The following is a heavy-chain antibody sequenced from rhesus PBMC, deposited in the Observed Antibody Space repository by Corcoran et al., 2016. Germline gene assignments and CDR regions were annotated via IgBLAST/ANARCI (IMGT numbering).Heavy chain of an antibody. D-gene: IGHD6-31*01. CDR2: IYGSRGRN. V-gene: IGHV4-76*01. Sequence: QVQLQESGPGLVKASETLSLTCDVSGGSISGSYDWTWIRQPPGQGLEWIGYIYGSRGRNDGKPSLKNRVSISRDTSKKQFSLKLNAVTAADTGVYYCARRGVYSSGWDALDVWGRGVLVTVSS. J-gene: IGHJ5-2*02. CDR1: GGSISGSYD. CDR3: ARRGVYSSGWDALDV.